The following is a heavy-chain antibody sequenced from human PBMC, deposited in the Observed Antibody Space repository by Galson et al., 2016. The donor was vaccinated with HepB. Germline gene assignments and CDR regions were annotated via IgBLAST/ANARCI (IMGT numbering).Heavy chain of an antibody. CDR2: IYPGDSDT. CDR1: GYRFTNYW. Sequence: QSGAEVKEPGESLKISCKASGYRFTNYWIGWVRQMPGKGLEWMGIIYPGDSDTRYSPSFQGLVTISADKSISTAYLQWSSLRASDTAMYYCATHSDYTSGWSPAQSFDYWGQGTLVTVSS. J-gene: IGHJ4*02. D-gene: IGHD6-19*01. CDR3: ATHSDYTSGWSPAQSFDY. V-gene: IGHV5-51*01.